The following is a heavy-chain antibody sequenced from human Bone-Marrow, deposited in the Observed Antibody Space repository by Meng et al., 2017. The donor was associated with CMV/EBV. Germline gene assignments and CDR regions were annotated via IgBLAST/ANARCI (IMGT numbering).Heavy chain of an antibody. CDR3: ATLESALFDY. J-gene: IGHJ4*02. CDR1: GYTFTDHF. CDR2: INPNSGGT. D-gene: IGHD3-3*01. V-gene: IGHV1-2*02. Sequence: ASVKVSCKASGYTFTDHFFHWVRQAPGQGLEWMGWINPNSGGTNYAQKFQGRVTMTRDTSISTAYMELSRLRSDDTAVYYCATLESALFDYWGQGTLVTVSS.